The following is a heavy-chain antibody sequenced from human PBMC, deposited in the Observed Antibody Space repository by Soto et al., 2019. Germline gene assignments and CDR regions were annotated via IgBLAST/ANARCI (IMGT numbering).Heavy chain of an antibody. Sequence: SETLSLTCAVYGGSFSGYYWSWIRQPPGKGLEWIGEINHSGSTNYNPSLKSRVTISVDTSKNQFSLKLSSVTAADTAVYYCARVPREGSSWYEYGLGYYGMDVWGQGTTVTVSS. CDR2: INHSGST. D-gene: IGHD6-13*01. CDR3: ARVPREGSSWYEYGLGYYGMDV. J-gene: IGHJ6*02. V-gene: IGHV4-34*01. CDR1: GGSFSGYY.